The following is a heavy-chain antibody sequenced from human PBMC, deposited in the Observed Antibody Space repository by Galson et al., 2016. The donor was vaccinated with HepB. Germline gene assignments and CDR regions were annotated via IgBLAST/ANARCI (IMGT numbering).Heavy chain of an antibody. D-gene: IGHD3-10*01. Sequence: SLRLSCAASGFSFGSYALSWVRQAPGKGLELVSVISGSGDSVHHADSVKGRFTISRDKPKNTVYLQMNSLRAEDTAVYYCAKDRTTWSYYGSGVYPLRGMDVWGQGTTVT. CDR3: AKDRTTWSYYGSGVYPLRGMDV. CDR2: ISGSGDSV. J-gene: IGHJ6*02. CDR1: GFSFGSYA. V-gene: IGHV3-23*01.